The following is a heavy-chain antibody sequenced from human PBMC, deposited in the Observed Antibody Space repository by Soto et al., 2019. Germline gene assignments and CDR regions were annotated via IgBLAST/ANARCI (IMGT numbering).Heavy chain of an antibody. J-gene: IGHJ6*03. V-gene: IGHV6-1*01. Sequence: SPTLSLTCAISGDSVSSNSAAWNWIRLSPSRGLEWLARTYYRSRWYNDYAVSVRSRITVNPDTSKNQFSLQLTSVTPEDTAVYYCSGTTSHQWYYMDGWGKGTTVTVSS. CDR2: TYYRSRWYN. CDR3: SGTTSHQWYYMDG. CDR1: GDSVSSNSAA. D-gene: IGHD1-7*01.